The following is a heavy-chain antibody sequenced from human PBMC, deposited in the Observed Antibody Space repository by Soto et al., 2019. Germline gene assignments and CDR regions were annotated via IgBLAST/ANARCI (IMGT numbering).Heavy chain of an antibody. D-gene: IGHD2-15*01. CDR3: GRQNGRVGYYYYGMDV. CDR1: GGSISSSSYS. J-gene: IGHJ6*02. V-gene: IGHV4-39*01. Sequence: SETLSLTCTVSGGSISSSSYSWGWIRQPPGKGLEWIGSIYYSGSTYYNPSLKSRVIISVDTSKNQFALKLSSVAAADTAVHYCGRQNGRVGYYYYGMDVWGQGTTVTVSS. CDR2: IYYSGST.